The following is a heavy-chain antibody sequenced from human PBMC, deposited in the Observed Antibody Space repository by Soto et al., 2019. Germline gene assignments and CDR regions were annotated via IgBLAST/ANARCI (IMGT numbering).Heavy chain of an antibody. CDR1: GGTFSSYA. D-gene: IGHD4-17*01. CDR3: ARDRGDYGDYLYFDY. J-gene: IGHJ4*02. Sequence: SVKVSCKASGGTFSSYAISWVRQAPGQGLEWMGGIIPIFGTTNYAQKLQGRVTMTADASTSTAYMELRSLRSDDTAVYYCARDRGDYGDYLYFDYWGQGTLVTVSS. V-gene: IGHV1-69*13. CDR2: IIPIFGTT.